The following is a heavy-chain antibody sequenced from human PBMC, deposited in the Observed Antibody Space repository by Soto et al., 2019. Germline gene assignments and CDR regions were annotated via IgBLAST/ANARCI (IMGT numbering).Heavy chain of an antibody. J-gene: IGHJ4*02. CDR2: LYYSGST. Sequence: QVQLQESGPGLVKPSQTLSLTCTVSGGSISSGGYYWSWIRQHPGKGLEWIGYLYYSGSTYYNPSLKSRVTLSVDTSKHQFCLKLSSVTAADTAVYYCASSKQYSSGWYSCDWGQGTLVPVSS. D-gene: IGHD6-19*01. V-gene: IGHV4-31*03. CDR3: ASSKQYSSGWYSCD. CDR1: GGSISSGGYY.